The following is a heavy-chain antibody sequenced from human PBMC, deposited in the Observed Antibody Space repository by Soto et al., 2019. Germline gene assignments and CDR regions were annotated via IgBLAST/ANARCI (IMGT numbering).Heavy chain of an antibody. J-gene: IGHJ4*02. CDR3: ARHPAYYYDSSGYLFDY. V-gene: IGHV5-10-1*01. CDR1: GYSFTSYW. D-gene: IGHD3-22*01. Sequence: PGESLKISCKGSGYSFTSYWISWVRQMPGKGLEWMGRIDPSDSYTNYSPSFQGHVTISADKSISTAYLQWSSLKASDTAMYYCARHPAYYYDSSGYLFDYWGQGTLVTVS. CDR2: IDPSDSYT.